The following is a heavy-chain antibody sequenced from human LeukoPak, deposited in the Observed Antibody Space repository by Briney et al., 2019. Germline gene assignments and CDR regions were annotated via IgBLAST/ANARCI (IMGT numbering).Heavy chain of an antibody. D-gene: IGHD3-22*01. J-gene: IGHJ3*02. CDR2: IDPDSGGA. CDR3: AREYYDSSGIKYAFNI. CDR1: GYTFIGYY. Sequence: GSVKVSCKASGYTFIGYYIHWVRQAPGQGLEWMGCIDPDSGGAKYGQKLQGRVTMTRDTSISTAYMELSRLRSDDTAVYYCAREYYDSSGIKYAFNIWGQGTTVTVSS. V-gene: IGHV1-2*02.